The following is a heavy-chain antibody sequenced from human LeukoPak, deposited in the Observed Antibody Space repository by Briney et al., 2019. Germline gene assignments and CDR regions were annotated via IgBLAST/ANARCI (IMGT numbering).Heavy chain of an antibody. CDR3: ARDGGLHTNFDY. D-gene: IGHD2-15*01. Sequence: PGGSLRLSCAASGFGFRNYWMGWVRQAPGKGLEWVANTKPDGSAEYYADSVRGRFTASRDNANNLLYLQMNRLRAEDTAVYYCARDGGLHTNFDYWGQGTLLIVSS. J-gene: IGHJ4*02. CDR1: GFGFRNYW. CDR2: TKPDGSAE. V-gene: IGHV3-7*01.